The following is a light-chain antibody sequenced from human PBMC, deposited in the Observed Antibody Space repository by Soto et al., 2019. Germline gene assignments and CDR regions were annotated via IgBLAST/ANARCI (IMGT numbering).Light chain of an antibody. V-gene: IGKV3-20*01. J-gene: IGKJ1*01. CDR3: QQYGSSPQWT. CDR1: QSISSY. CDR2: DAS. Sequence: PGERATLSCRASQSISSYLAWYQQKPGQAPRLLVYDASNRATGIPARFSGSGSGTDFTLTISRLEPEDFAVYYCQQYGSSPQWTFGQGTKVDIK.